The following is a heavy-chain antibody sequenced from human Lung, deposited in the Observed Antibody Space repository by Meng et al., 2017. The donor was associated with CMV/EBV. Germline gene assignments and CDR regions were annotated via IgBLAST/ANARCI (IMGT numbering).Heavy chain of an antibody. CDR2: ISAYNGNT. CDR1: GYTFTSYG. J-gene: IGHJ6*02. D-gene: IGHD3-3*01. Sequence: ASVKVSXKASGYTFTSYGISWVRQAPGQGLEWMGWISAYNGNTNYAQKLQGRVTMTTDTSTSTAYMELRSLRSDDTAVYYCAREFYDFWSGFAPDGYYYYGMAVWGQGXTVTVSS. CDR3: AREFYDFWSGFAPDGYYYYGMAV. V-gene: IGHV1-18*01.